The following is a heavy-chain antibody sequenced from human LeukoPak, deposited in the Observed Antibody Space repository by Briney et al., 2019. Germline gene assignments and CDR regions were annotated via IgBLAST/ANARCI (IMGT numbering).Heavy chain of an antibody. Sequence: PGGSLRLSCSASGFTFSSYAMHWVRQAPGKGLEYVSTISSKGGSTYYADSVRGRFTISRDNFKNTLYLQMSSLRAGDTAVYYCVKDFTAAAGTSLYYYGMDVWGQGTTVIVSS. V-gene: IGHV3-64D*08. J-gene: IGHJ6*02. D-gene: IGHD6-13*01. CDR3: VKDFTAAAGTSLYYYGMDV. CDR1: GFTFSSYA. CDR2: ISSKGGST.